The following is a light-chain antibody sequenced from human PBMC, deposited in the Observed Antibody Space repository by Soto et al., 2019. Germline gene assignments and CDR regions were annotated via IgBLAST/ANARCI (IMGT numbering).Light chain of an antibody. CDR3: QQNGPSRAS. Sequence: EIVLTQSPGTLSLSPGERATLSCRASQGVSSNSLAWYQQKPGQAPRLLIFDASRRPTGIPDRFSGSASGTHFPLTIRRLEPGDFAVYYCQQNGPSRASFGPGTSVDIK. CDR1: QGVSSNS. V-gene: IGKV3-20*01. J-gene: IGKJ3*01. CDR2: DAS.